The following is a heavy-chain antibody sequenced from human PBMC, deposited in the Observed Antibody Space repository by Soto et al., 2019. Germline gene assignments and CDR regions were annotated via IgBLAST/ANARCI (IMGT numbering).Heavy chain of an antibody. Sequence: QVQLVQSGAEVKKPGSSVKVSCKASGGTFSSYAISWVRQAPGQGLEWMGGIIPIFGTANYAQKFQGRVTITADESTSTAYMELRSLRSEDTAVYYCARGSITIFGVVIIQDYYYYYGMDVWGQGTTVTVSS. J-gene: IGHJ6*02. CDR2: IIPIFGTA. V-gene: IGHV1-69*01. D-gene: IGHD3-3*01. CDR3: ARGSITIFGVVIIQDYYYYYGMDV. CDR1: GGTFSSYA.